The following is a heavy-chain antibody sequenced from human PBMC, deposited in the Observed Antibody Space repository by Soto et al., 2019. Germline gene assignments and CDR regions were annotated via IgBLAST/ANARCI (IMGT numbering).Heavy chain of an antibody. J-gene: IGHJ4*02. CDR3: AKDLGLFDPPTLRGVIVS. Sequence: GGSLRLSCAASGFTFSSYGMHWVRQAPGKGLEWVAVISYDGSNKYYADSVKGRFTISRDNSKNTLYLQMNSLRAEDTAVYYCAKDLGLFDPPTLRGVIVSWGKGTLVPVSS. V-gene: IGHV3-30*18. CDR1: GFTFSSYG. D-gene: IGHD3-10*01. CDR2: ISYDGSNK.